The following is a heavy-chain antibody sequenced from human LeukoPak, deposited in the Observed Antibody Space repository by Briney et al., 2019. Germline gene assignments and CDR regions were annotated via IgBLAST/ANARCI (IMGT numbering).Heavy chain of an antibody. J-gene: IGHJ4*02. CDR1: GFTFRSYS. CDR3: AKSPDYLVPAADY. V-gene: IGHV3-21*04. Sequence: PGGSLRLSCAASGFTFRSYSINWVRRAPGKGLEWVSSISSSSSYIYYADSVRGRFTISRDNSKNTLYLQMNSLRAEDTAVYYCAKSPDYLVPAADYWGQGTLVTVSS. CDR2: ISSSSSYI. D-gene: IGHD4/OR15-4a*01.